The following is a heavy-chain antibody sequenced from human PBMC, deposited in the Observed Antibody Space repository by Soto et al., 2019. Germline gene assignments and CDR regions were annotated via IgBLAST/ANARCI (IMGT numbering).Heavy chain of an antibody. CDR1: GYTFTSYY. CDR3: AIGFGDPWGWFDP. CDR2: INPSGGST. J-gene: IGHJ5*02. Sequence: QVQLVQSGAEVKKPGASVKVSCKASGYTFTSYYMHWVRQAPGQGLEWMGIINPSGGSTSYAQKFQGRATMSRDTSTSTVYMELSSQRSEDTAVYYCAIGFGDPWGWFDPWGQGTLVTVSS. V-gene: IGHV1-46*03. D-gene: IGHD3-10*01.